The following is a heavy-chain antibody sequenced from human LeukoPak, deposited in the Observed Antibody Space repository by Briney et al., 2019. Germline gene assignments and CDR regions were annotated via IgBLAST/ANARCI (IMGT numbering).Heavy chain of an antibody. J-gene: IGHJ4*02. CDR2: ISYDGIDK. D-gene: IGHD7-27*01. V-gene: IGHV3-30*12. Sequence: GGSLRLSCAASGFTFSSYGMHWVRQAPGKGLQWVALISYDGIDKYYADSVKGRFTVSRDNSKNTLFLQMNSLRAEDTAVYYCAKDGGLWVSAHWGDSWGRGTLVTVSS. CDR3: AKDGGLWVSAHWGDS. CDR1: GFTFSSYG.